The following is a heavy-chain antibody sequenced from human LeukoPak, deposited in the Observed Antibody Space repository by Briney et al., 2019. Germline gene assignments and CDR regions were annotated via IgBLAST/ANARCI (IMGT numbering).Heavy chain of an antibody. CDR1: GYSFTSYW. V-gene: IGHV5-51*01. CDR2: IYPGDSDT. Sequence: KYGESLKISCKGSGYSFTSYWIGWVRQMPGEGLEWMGIIYPGDSDTRYSPSFQGQVTISADKSISTAYLQWSSLKASDTAMYYCAQSDYYDSSGYSGAFDIWGQGTMVTVSS. J-gene: IGHJ3*02. D-gene: IGHD3-22*01. CDR3: AQSDYYDSSGYSGAFDI.